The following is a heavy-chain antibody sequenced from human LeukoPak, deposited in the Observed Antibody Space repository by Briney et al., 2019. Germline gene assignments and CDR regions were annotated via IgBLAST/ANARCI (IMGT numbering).Heavy chain of an antibody. CDR3: ARHTPAAGTDNWFDP. V-gene: IGHV4-59*08. D-gene: IGHD6-13*01. CDR2: ISKSGSS. Sequence: PSETLSLTCTVSGDSISGFYWSWIRQSPGNGLEWIGYISKSGSSTYNPSLKSRVTISVDKPKSQFSLRLSSVTAADTAVYYCARHTPAAGTDNWFDPWGPGTLVTVSS. J-gene: IGHJ5*02. CDR1: GDSISGFY.